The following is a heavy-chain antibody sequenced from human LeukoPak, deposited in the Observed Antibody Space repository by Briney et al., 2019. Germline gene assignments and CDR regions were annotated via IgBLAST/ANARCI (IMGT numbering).Heavy chain of an antibody. Sequence: GSSLRLSCAASGFAFSSYAMHWVRPAPGKGLEWVAVISYDGSNKYYADSVKRRFTLSRHNSKNTLYLQMNSLRAEDTAVYSCAREGSSWSALDYWGQGTLVTVSS. J-gene: IGHJ4*02. V-gene: IGHV3-30*04. CDR1: GFAFSSYA. CDR2: ISYDGSNK. CDR3: AREGSSWSALDY. D-gene: IGHD6-13*01.